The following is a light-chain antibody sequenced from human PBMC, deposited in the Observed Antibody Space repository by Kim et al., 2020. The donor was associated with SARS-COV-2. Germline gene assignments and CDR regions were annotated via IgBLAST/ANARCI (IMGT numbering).Light chain of an antibody. V-gene: IGKV3-20*01. CDR1: QSISRIH. CDR3: QQYVNSQWS. J-gene: IGKJ1*01. Sequence: EIVLTQSPGTLSLSPGERATLPCRASQSISRIHLAWYQQKPGQTPRLLIYETSSRATGVPDRFSGSGSGTDFTLTISQLEPEDYAVYYCQQYVNSQWSFGQGTKVDIK. CDR2: ETS.